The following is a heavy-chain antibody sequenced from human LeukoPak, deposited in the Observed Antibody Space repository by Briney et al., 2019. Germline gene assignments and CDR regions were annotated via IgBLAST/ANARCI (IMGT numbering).Heavy chain of an antibody. CDR3: ARLPLTYSSSWYWFDP. D-gene: IGHD6-13*01. CDR1: GGSISSSSYY. V-gene: IGHV4-39*01. CDR2: IYYSGST. J-gene: IGHJ5*02. Sequence: SETLSLTCTVSGGSISSSSYYWGWIRQPPGKGLEWIGSIYYSGSTYYNPSLKSRVTISVDTSKNQFSLKLSSVTAADTAVHYCARLPLTYSSSWYWFDPWGQGTLVTVSS.